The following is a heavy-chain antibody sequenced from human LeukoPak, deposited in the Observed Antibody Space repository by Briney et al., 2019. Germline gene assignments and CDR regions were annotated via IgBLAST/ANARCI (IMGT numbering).Heavy chain of an antibody. CDR2: IKSKTDGGTT. V-gene: IGHV3-15*01. J-gene: IGHJ5*02. D-gene: IGHD4-17*01. Sequence: GGSLRLSCAASGFTFSNAWMSWVRQAPGKGLEWVGRIKSKTDGGTTDYAAPVRGRFTISRDDSKNTLYLQTNSLKTEDTAVYYCTTWRRIDYGDYVRDWFDPWGQGTLVTVSS. CDR1: GFTFSNAW. CDR3: TTWRRIDYGDYVRDWFDP.